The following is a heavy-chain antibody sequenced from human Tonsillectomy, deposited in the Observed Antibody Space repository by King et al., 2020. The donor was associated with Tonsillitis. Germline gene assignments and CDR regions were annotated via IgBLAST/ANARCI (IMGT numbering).Heavy chain of an antibody. CDR2: IRYDGSNK. CDR3: AKAPHYYYGMDV. J-gene: IGHJ6*02. Sequence: VQLVESGGGVVQPGGSLRLSCAASGFTFSSYGMYWVRQAPGKGLEWVAFIRYDGSNKYYADSVKGRFTISRDNSKNTLYLQMNSLRAEDTAVYYCAKAPHYYYGMDVWGQGTTVTVSS. V-gene: IGHV3-30*02. CDR1: GFTFSSYG.